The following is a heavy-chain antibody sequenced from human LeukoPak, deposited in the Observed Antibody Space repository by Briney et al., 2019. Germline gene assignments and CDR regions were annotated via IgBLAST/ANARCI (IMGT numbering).Heavy chain of an antibody. CDR1: GGSMSSYF. CDR2: IYNSGST. V-gene: IGHV4-59*08. J-gene: IGHJ5*02. CDR3: ARAYSSSWYWNWFDP. D-gene: IGHD6-13*01. Sequence: SETLSLTCLVSGGSMSSYFWSWIRQPPGKGLEWIGSIYNSGSTYYNPSLKSRVTISVDTSKNQFSLKLSSVTAADTALYYCARAYSSSWYWNWFDPWGQGTLVTVSS.